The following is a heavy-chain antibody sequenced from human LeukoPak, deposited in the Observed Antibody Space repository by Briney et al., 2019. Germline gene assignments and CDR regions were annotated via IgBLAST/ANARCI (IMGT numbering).Heavy chain of an antibody. CDR3: ARDGGGWYGWFDP. CDR1: GFTFSSYS. CDR2: ISTSSNHI. V-gene: IGHV3-21*01. Sequence: GGTLRLSCAASGFTFSSYSMNWVRQAPGKGLEWVSFISTSSNHIYYADSVKGRFTIPRDNSKNSLYLQMNSLSAEDTAVYYCARDGGGWYGWFDPWGQGTLVTVSS. D-gene: IGHD6-19*01. J-gene: IGHJ5*02.